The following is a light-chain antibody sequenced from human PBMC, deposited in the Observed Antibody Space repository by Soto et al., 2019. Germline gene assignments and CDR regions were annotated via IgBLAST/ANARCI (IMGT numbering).Light chain of an antibody. Sequence: QSALTQSPSASGSPGQSVTISCTGTSSDIGGYNSVSWYQQHPGKAPKVMIYDVSKRPSGVPDRFSGSKSGNTASLTVSALQAEDEAEYFCFSFTTTSTHVFGTGTKLTVL. CDR2: DVS. CDR3: FSFTTTSTHV. CDR1: SSDIGGYNS. V-gene: IGLV2-8*01. J-gene: IGLJ1*01.